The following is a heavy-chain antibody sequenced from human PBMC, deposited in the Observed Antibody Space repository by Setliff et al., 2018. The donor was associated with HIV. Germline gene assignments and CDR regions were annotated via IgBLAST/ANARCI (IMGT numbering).Heavy chain of an antibody. CDR1: GGSISNSRYY. CDR3: ASRVYYYDSSGYLREEGFDP. J-gene: IGHJ5*02. CDR2: IYYSGST. Sequence: PSETLSLTCTVSGGSISNSRYYWSWIRQPPGKGLEWIGSIYYSGSTYYNPSLKSRVTISVDTSKNQFSLKLSSATAADAAVYYCASRVYYYDSSGYLREEGFDPWGQGTLVTVSS. D-gene: IGHD3-22*01. V-gene: IGHV4-39*01.